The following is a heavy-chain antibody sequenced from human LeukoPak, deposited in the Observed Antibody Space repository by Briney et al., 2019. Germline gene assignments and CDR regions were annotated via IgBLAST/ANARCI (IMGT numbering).Heavy chain of an antibody. CDR3: ARDDYYDSSGYYNY. CDR2: TYYSGST. D-gene: IGHD3-22*01. Sequence: PSETLSLTCTVSGGSISSYYWSWIRQPPGKGLEWIGYTYYSGSTNYNPSLKSRVTISVDTSKNQFSLKLSSVTAADTAVYYCARDDYYDSSGYYNYWGQGTLVTVSS. CDR1: GGSISSYY. J-gene: IGHJ4*02. V-gene: IGHV4-59*01.